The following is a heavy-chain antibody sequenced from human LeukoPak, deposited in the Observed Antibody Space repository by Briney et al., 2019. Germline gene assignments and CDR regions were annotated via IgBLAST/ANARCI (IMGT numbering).Heavy chain of an antibody. Sequence: SETLSLTCTVSGGSISSSSYYWGWIRQPPGKGLEWIGSIYYSGSTYYNPSLKSRVTISVDTSKNQFSLKLSSVTAADTAVYYCARDFTDNGSSLVYYYYYYMDVWGKGTTVTVSS. J-gene: IGHJ6*03. D-gene: IGHD1-26*01. CDR2: IYYSGST. CDR1: GGSISSSSYY. CDR3: ARDFTDNGSSLVYYYYYYMDV. V-gene: IGHV4-39*07.